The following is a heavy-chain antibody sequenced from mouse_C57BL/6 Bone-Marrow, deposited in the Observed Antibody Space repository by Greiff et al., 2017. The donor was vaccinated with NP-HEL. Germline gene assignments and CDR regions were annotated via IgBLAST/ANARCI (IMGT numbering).Heavy chain of an antibody. CDR3: ARTIATVAWDY. J-gene: IGHJ4*01. CDR1: GYTFTSYW. CDR2: IYPSDSET. D-gene: IGHD1-1*01. V-gene: IGHV1-61*01. Sequence: QVQLQQPGAELVRPGSSVKLSCKASGYTFTSYWMDWVKQRPGQGLEWIGNIYPSDSETHYNQKFKDKATLTVDKSSSTAYMQLSSLTSEDSAVYYCARTIATVAWDYWGQGTSVTVSS.